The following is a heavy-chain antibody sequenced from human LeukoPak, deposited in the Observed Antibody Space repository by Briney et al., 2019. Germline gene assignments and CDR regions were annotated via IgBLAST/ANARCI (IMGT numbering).Heavy chain of an antibody. Sequence: ASVKVSCKASGYTFTGYYMHWVRQAPGQGLEWMGWINPNSGGTNYAQKFQGWVTMTRDTSISTAYMELSRLRSDDTAVYYCARAPLYYYDSSGYDYWGQGTLVTVSP. D-gene: IGHD3-22*01. J-gene: IGHJ4*02. CDR2: INPNSGGT. CDR1: GYTFTGYY. V-gene: IGHV1-2*04. CDR3: ARAPLYYYDSSGYDY.